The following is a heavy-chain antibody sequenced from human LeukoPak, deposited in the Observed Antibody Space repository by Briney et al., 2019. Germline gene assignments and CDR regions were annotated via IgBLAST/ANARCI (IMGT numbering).Heavy chain of an antibody. V-gene: IGHV3-11*01. J-gene: IGHJ4*02. CDR1: GFIFSDYY. CDR3: ARGDFWGHYV. Sequence: GGSLRLSCAASGFIFSDYYMSWIRQAPGKGLEWISYIDSSGNTIYYADSVKGRFTVSRDNARNSVYLQMHSLRAEDTAVYYCARGDFWGHYVWGQGTLVTVSS. CDR2: IDSSGNTI. D-gene: IGHD3-3*01.